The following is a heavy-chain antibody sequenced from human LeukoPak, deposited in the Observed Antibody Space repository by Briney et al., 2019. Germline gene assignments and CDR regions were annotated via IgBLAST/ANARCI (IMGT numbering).Heavy chain of an antibody. D-gene: IGHD3-3*01. V-gene: IGHV1-8*02. Sequence: SVKVSCKVSGCTFTDYYMYWVQQATGQGLEWIGWMNPNSGNTGYAQKFEGRVTMTRKTSISTAYMELSSLRSEDMAVYYCARGNYDFWSGPVATGYYWGQGTLVTVSS. J-gene: IGHJ4*02. CDR1: GCTFTDYY. CDR2: MNPNSGNT. CDR3: ARGNYDFWSGPVATGYY.